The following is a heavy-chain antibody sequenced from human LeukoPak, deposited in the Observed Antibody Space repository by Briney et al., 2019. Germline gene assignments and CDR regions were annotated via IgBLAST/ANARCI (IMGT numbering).Heavy chain of an antibody. CDR1: GFTVSSNY. Sequence: PGGSLRLSCAASGFTVSSNYMSWVRQAPGKGLEWVSVIYSGGSTYYADSVKGRFTISRDNSKNTLYLQMNSLRAEDTAVYYCAKLSGSYWYYFDYWGQGTLVTVSS. V-gene: IGHV3-66*01. J-gene: IGHJ4*02. CDR2: IYSGGST. D-gene: IGHD1-26*01. CDR3: AKLSGSYWYYFDY.